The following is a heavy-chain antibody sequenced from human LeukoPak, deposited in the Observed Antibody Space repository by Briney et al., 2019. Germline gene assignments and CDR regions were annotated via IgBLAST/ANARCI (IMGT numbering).Heavy chain of an antibody. Sequence: ASVKVSCKASGYTFTSYYIHWVRQAPGQGLEWMGIINPSGGSTSYAQKFQGRVTMTRDTSTSTVYMELSSLRSEDTAVYYCARDHGLTYYYDSSGKGFDYWGQGTLVTVSS. CDR3: ARDHGLTYYYDSSGKGFDY. D-gene: IGHD3-22*01. CDR1: GYTFTSYY. CDR2: INPSGGST. V-gene: IGHV1-46*01. J-gene: IGHJ4*02.